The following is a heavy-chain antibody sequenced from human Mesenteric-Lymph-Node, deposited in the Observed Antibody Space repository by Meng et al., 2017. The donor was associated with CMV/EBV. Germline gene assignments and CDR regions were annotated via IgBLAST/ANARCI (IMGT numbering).Heavy chain of an antibody. J-gene: IGHJ5*02. CDR3: AKVGVGNYYASGSYVTWFDP. CDR2: IYRADSTT. D-gene: IGHD3-10*01. CDR1: GFTFSSSV. V-gene: IGHV3-23*03. Sequence: GESLKIPCAASGFTFSSSVLTWVRQAPGKGLEWVSVIYRADSTTYYADSERGRFTISRDKSKNTVYLQMHSLRAEDTAVYYCAKVGVGNYYASGSYVTWFDPWGQGTLVTVSS.